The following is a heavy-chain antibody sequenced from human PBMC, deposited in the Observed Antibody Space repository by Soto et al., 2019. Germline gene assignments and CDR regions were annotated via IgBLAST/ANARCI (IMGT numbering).Heavy chain of an antibody. CDR3: ARDVGATTTPDY. CDR1: GGTFSSYT. D-gene: IGHD1-26*01. CDR2: IIPILGIA. V-gene: IGHV1-69*08. J-gene: IGHJ4*02. Sequence: QVQLVQSGAEVKKPGSSVKVSCKASGGTFSSYTISWVRQAPGQGLEWMGRIIPILGIANYAQKFQGRVTIXAXISTSTAYMELSSLRSEDTAVYYCARDVGATTTPDYWGQGTLVTVSS.